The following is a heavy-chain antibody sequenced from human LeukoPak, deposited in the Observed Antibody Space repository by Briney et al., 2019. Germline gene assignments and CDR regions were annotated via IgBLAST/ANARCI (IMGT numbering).Heavy chain of an antibody. V-gene: IGHV1-18*01. J-gene: IGHJ4*02. CDR3: ARGHRTAAYDSTGSDY. CDR1: GYTFISHG. D-gene: IGHD3-22*01. Sequence: GASVKVSCKASGYTFISHGISWVRQAPGQGLEWVGWISAYNGNTNYAQQFQGRVTMTTDTSTSTAYMELRSLRSDDTAVYYCARGHRTAAYDSTGSDYWGQGTLVTVSS. CDR2: ISAYNGNT.